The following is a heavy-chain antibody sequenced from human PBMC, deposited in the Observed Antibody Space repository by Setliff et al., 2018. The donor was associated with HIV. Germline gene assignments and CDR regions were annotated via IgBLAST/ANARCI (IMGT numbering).Heavy chain of an antibody. CDR2: IIPIFGRA. CDR3: AIDPGADGFPSGYAFDI. V-gene: IGHV1-69*13. CDR1: GGTFSSYA. Sequence: SVKVSCKTSGGTFSSYAITWVRQAPGQGLEWMGGIIPIFGRANYAQNFQGRVTITADESTSTAYMELSSLRNEGTAVYYCAIDPGADGFPSGYAFDIWGQGTMVTVSS. D-gene: IGHD5-18*01. J-gene: IGHJ3*02.